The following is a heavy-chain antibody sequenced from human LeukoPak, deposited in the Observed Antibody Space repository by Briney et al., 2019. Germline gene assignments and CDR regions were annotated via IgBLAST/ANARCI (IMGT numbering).Heavy chain of an antibody. Sequence: ASVKGSCKASGYTLTNYGITWVRQAPGQGLGWMGWISTHNGNANYAQKLQGRVTMTADTSTTTAYMELRSLRSDDTAVYYCTRAVWGRDAFDIWGQGTMVTVSS. J-gene: IGHJ3*02. V-gene: IGHV1-18*01. CDR3: TRAVWGRDAFDI. CDR1: GYTLTNYG. D-gene: IGHD7-27*01. CDR2: ISTHNGNA.